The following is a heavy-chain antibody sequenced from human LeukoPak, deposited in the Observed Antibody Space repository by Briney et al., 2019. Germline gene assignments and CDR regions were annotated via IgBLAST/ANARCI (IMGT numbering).Heavy chain of an antibody. J-gene: IGHJ4*02. Sequence: SGGSLRLSCAASDFPFRVYTMNWVRQAPGKGLEWIASITGSSDSIYYADSVRGRFTISRDNAKNSVFLQMTTVRGDDTGVYYCARDGNYISHVIDYWGQGTLVIVSS. CDR2: ITGSSDSI. V-gene: IGHV3-21*01. D-gene: IGHD1-7*01. CDR3: ARDGNYISHVIDY. CDR1: DFPFRVYT.